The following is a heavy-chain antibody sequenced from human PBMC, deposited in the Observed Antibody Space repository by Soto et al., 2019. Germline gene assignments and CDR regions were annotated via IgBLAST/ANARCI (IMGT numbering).Heavy chain of an antibody. V-gene: IGHV4-39*01. D-gene: IGHD4-17*01. CDR2: IYYSGST. CDR3: ARLDYGGTNSPDYYYYGMDV. Sequence: SETLSLTCTVSGGSISSSSYYWGWIRQPPGKGLEWIGSIYYSGSTYYNPSLKSRVTISVDTSKNQFSLKLSSVTAADTAVYYCARLDYGGTNSPDYYYYGMDVWGQGTTVTVSS. CDR1: GGSISSSSYY. J-gene: IGHJ6*02.